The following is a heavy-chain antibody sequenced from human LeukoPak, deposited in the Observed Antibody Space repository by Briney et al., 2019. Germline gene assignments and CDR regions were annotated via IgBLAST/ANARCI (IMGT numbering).Heavy chain of an antibody. Sequence: GGSLRLSCAASRFTFTSYGMHWVRQAPGRGLEWVAVISYDGSYKFYADSVKGRFTISRDDSKNTLYLQMNSLRAEDTAVYYCARDPVITATVTSDAFDIWGQGTMVTVSS. V-gene: IGHV3-30*03. J-gene: IGHJ3*02. D-gene: IGHD4-17*01. CDR2: ISYDGSYK. CDR3: ARDPVITATVTSDAFDI. CDR1: RFTFTSYG.